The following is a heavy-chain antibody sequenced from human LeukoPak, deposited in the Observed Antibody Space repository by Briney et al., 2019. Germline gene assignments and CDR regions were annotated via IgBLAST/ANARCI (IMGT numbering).Heavy chain of an antibody. CDR1: GVTFRNAW. J-gene: IGHJ4*02. Sequence: PGESLSLSCAASGVTFRNAWMTWVRQAPGRGLEWVGRSISRSGGVTTEYAAPVKGRFTISRDDSRNTVYLQMNSLKIEDTAVYYCSAYYNGRGDYWGQGTLVTVSS. D-gene: IGHD3-10*01. CDR3: SAYYNGRGDY. CDR2: SISRSGGVTT. V-gene: IGHV3-15*01.